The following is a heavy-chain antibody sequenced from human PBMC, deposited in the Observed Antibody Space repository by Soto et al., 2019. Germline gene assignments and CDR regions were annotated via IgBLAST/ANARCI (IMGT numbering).Heavy chain of an antibody. J-gene: IGHJ6*02. D-gene: IGHD6-6*01. CDR1: GFTFSSYS. CDR2: ISSSSSYI. Sequence: GGSLRLSCAASGFTFSSYSMNWVRQAPGKGLEWVSSISSSSSYIYYADSVKGRFTISRDNAKNSLYLQMNSLRAEDTAVYYCARDYSSSRYYHGMDVWGQGTTVTVSS. CDR3: ARDYSSSRYYHGMDV. V-gene: IGHV3-21*01.